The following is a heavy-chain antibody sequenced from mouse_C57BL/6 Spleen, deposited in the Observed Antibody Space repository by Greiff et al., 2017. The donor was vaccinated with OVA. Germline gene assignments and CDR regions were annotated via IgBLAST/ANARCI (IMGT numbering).Heavy chain of an antibody. D-gene: IGHD1-1*01. CDR3: ARGVLNYYGSSPWYFDV. J-gene: IGHJ1*03. CDR2: ISSGSSTI. V-gene: IGHV5-17*01. CDR1: GFTFSDYG. Sequence: DVMLVESGGGLVKPGGSLKLSCAASGFTFSDYGMHWVRQAPEKGLEWVAYISSGSSTIYYADTVKGRFTISRDNAKNTLFLQMTSLRSEDTAMYYCARGVLNYYGSSPWYFDVWGTGTTVTVSS.